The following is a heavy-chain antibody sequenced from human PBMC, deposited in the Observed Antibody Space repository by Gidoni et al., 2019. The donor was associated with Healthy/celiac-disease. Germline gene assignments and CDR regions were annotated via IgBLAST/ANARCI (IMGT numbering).Heavy chain of an antibody. V-gene: IGHV4-30-4*01. D-gene: IGHD1-26*01. Sequence: QVQLQESGPGLVKPSQSLSLTCPVSGVSFSRCDYYWSWSRHPPGKGLGWIVYIDYSRSTYYNPSLKSRVTISVDTSKNQFSLKLSSVTAADTAVYYCARDNPGGIVVAFDIWGQGTMVTVSS. J-gene: IGHJ3*02. CDR3: ARDNPGGIVVAFDI. CDR2: IDYSRST. CDR1: GVSFSRCDYY.